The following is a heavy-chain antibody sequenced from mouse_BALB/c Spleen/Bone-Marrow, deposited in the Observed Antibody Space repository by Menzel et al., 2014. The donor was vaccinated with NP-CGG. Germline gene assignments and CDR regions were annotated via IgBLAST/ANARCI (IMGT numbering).Heavy chain of an antibody. V-gene: IGHV1-80*01. CDR3: ARRALYVDY. CDR1: GYVFSTYW. Sequence: QVQLQQSGAELVGPGSSVKISCESSGYVFSTYWINWVKQRPGQGLEWIGQIYPGDGDTDYNGKFKDKATLTADKSSNTAYMQLSSLTSEDSAVYVCARRALYVDYWGQGSTLTGSS. J-gene: IGHJ2*01. CDR2: IYPGDGDT.